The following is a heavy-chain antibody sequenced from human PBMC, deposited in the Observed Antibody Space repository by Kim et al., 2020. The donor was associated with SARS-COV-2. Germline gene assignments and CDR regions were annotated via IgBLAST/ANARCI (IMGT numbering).Heavy chain of an antibody. J-gene: IGHJ6*02. CDR1: GGSFSGYY. CDR3: ARAPVGWFGELLAYYYGMDV. CDR2: INHSGST. Sequence: SETLSLTCAVYGGSFSGYYWSWIRQPPGKGLEWIGEINHSGSTNYNPSLKSRVTISVDTSKNQFSLKLSSVTAADTAVYYCARAPVGWFGELLAYYYGMDVWGQGTTVTVSS. D-gene: IGHD3-10*01. V-gene: IGHV4-34*01.